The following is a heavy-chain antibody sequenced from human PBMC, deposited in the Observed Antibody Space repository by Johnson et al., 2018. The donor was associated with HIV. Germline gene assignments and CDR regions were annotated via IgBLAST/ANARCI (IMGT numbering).Heavy chain of an antibody. CDR2: IYCGGRT. D-gene: IGHD3-10*01. Sequence: VQLVESGGGLVQPGRSLRLSCSASGFSVSSNYMSWVRQAPGKGLAWVSSIYCGGRTYYADSVKGRFTISRDNSRDTLSLQMNSLRVEDTALYYCARDRLLWFRELWPHDAFDIWGQGTMVTVSS. J-gene: IGHJ3*02. CDR3: ARDRLLWFRELWPHDAFDI. V-gene: IGHV3-66*02. CDR1: GFSVSSNY.